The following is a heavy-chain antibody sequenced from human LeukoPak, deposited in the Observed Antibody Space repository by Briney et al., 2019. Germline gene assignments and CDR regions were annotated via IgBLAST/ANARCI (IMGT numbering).Heavy chain of an antibody. CDR3: ARQALAVAGMNWFDP. CDR2: IIPIFGTA. D-gene: IGHD6-19*01. CDR1: GGTFSSYA. J-gene: IGHJ5*02. Sequence: AASVKVSCKASGGTFSSYAISWVRQAPGQGLEWMGGIIPIFGTANYAQKFQGRVTITADESTSTAYMELSSLRSEDTAVYYCARQALAVAGMNWFDPWGQGTLVTVSS. V-gene: IGHV1-69*13.